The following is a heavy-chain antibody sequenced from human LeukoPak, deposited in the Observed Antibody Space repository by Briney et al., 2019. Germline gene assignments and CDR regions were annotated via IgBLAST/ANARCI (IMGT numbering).Heavy chain of an antibody. D-gene: IGHD7-27*01. CDR2: IYTSGST. Sequence: SETLSLTCTVSGGPISSYYWSWIRQPPGKGLEWIGYIYTSGSTNYNPSLKSRVTISVDTSKNQFSLKLSSVTAADTAVYYCARHSWGLYSYFDYWGQGTLVTVSS. V-gene: IGHV4-4*09. CDR1: GGPISSYY. CDR3: ARHSWGLYSYFDY. J-gene: IGHJ4*02.